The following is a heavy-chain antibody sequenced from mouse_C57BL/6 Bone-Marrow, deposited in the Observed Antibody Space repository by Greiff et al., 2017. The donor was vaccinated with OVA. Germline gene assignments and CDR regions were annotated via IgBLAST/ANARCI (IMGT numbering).Heavy chain of an antibody. V-gene: IGHV1-15*01. D-gene: IGHD1-1*01. CDR2: IDPETGGT. Sequence: VQLQQSGAELVRPGASVTLSCKASGYTFTDYEMHWVKQTPVHGLEWIGAIDPETGGTAYNQKFKGKAILTADKSSITAYMELRSLTSEDSAVYYCTSTYGSSPDVWGTGTTVTVSS. CDR3: TSTYGSSPDV. CDR1: GYTFTDYE. J-gene: IGHJ1*03.